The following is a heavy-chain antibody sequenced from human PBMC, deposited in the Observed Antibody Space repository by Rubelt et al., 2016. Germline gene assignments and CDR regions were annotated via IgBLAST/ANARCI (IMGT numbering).Heavy chain of an antibody. Sequence: VQLQESGPGLVKPSETLSLTCTVSGASMNSHYWNWIRQPAGKGLEWIGRIHTSGSTNYNPSFKSRVIMSVDTSKNQFSLKLSSVTAADTAVYYCARDSGGGYYYYDNGMDVWGQGTTVTVSS. CDR2: IHTSGST. CDR1: GASMNSHY. D-gene: IGHD2-15*01. CDR3: ARDSGGGYYYYDNGMDV. J-gene: IGHJ6*02. V-gene: IGHV4-4*07.